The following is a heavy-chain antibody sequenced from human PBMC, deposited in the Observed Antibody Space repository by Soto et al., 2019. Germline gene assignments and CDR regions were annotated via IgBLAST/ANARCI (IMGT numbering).Heavy chain of an antibody. CDR3: ARDQGYSHY. CDR1: GGSISSYY. D-gene: IGHD5-18*01. CDR2: ILGGGGST. J-gene: IGHJ4*02. Sequence: ETLSLTCTVSGGSISSYYGSWVRQAPGQGLEWVSSILGGGGSTYYADSVKGRFTISRDNSKNTLYLQMNSLRAEDTAVYYCARDQGYSHYWGQGTLVTVSS. V-gene: IGHV3-66*01.